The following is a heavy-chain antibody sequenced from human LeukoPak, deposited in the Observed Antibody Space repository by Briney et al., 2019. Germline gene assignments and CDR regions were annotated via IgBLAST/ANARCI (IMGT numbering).Heavy chain of an antibody. CDR3: ARGVGATYYFDY. V-gene: IGHV3-53*01. CDR1: GFTVSSNY. J-gene: IGHJ4*02. Sequence: GGSLRLSCAASGFTVSSNYMSWVRQAPGKGLEWVSVIYSGGSTYYADSVKGRFTISRDNAKNSLYLQMNSLRAEDTAVYYCARGVGATYYFDYWGQGTLVTVSS. D-gene: IGHD1-26*01. CDR2: IYSGGST.